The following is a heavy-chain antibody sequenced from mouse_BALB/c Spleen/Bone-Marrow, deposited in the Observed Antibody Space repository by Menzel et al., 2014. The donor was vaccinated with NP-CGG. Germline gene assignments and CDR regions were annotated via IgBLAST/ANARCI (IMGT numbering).Heavy chain of an antibody. CDR3: ARRTTTVVATDY. V-gene: IGHV1S81*02. D-gene: IGHD1-1*01. Sequence: QVQLKQSGAELVKPGASVKLSCKASGYTFTSYWMHWVKQRPGQGLEWIGEINPSNGRTNYNEKFKSKATLTVDKSSSTAYMQLSSLTSEDSAVYYCARRTTTVVATDYWGQGTTLIVSS. CDR2: INPSNGRT. CDR1: GYTFTSYW. J-gene: IGHJ2*01.